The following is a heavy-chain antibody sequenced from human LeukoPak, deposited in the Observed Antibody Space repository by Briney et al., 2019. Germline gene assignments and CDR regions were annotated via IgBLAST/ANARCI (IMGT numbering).Heavy chain of an antibody. D-gene: IGHD3-3*01. Sequence: PGGSLRLSCAASGFTFTTYWMTWVRQAPGKGLEWVSYISSSSSTIYYADSVKGRFTISRDNAKNSLYLQMNSLRAEDTAVYYCAKRKYVRGLLEAFDIWGQGTMVTVSS. J-gene: IGHJ3*02. V-gene: IGHV3-48*01. CDR3: AKRKYVRGLLEAFDI. CDR1: GFTFTTYW. CDR2: ISSSSSTI.